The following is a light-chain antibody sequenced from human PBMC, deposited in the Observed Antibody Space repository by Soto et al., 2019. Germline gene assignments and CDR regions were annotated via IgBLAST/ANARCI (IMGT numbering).Light chain of an antibody. V-gene: IGKV4-1*01. CDR1: QSVLYSSNNKNY. Sequence: DGVMTQSPDSLAVSGRERATINCKSSQSVLYSSNNKNYLAWYQQKPGQPPKLLIYWASTRESGVPDRFSGSGSGTDFTLTISSLQSEDVAVYYCQQYYSTPWTFGQGTTVDIK. CDR2: WAS. CDR3: QQYYSTPWT. J-gene: IGKJ1*01.